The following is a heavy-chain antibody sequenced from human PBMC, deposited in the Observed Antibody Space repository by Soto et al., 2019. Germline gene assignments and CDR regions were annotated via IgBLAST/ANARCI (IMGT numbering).Heavy chain of an antibody. D-gene: IGHD3-9*01. V-gene: IGHV3-48*02. Sequence: LRLSCTASGFTFSSYSMNLVRQAPLKGLDWVSYFTSSSSTTYSADSVTGRFTISRDNAKNSLSLQMNSLRDEDTAVYYCARDLSYLAENHYDIFSGHHSPLYHYGMDVWGQGTTVTVSS. CDR3: ARDLSYLAENHYDIFSGHHSPLYHYGMDV. CDR2: FTSSSSTT. CDR1: GFTFSSYS. J-gene: IGHJ6*02.